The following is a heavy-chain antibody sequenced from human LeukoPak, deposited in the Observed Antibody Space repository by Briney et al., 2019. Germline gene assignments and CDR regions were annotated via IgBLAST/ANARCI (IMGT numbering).Heavy chain of an antibody. J-gene: IGHJ4*02. Sequence: ASVKVSCKASGYTFTNYYMHWVRQAPGQGLEWMGIINPTGGTTTYAQKFQGRVTMTRDTSTSTVYMELSSLKSEDTAVYYCAKSANNFNWIDYWGQGTLVTVSS. CDR1: GYTFTNYY. V-gene: IGHV1-46*01. CDR2: INPTGGTT. D-gene: IGHD1-20*01. CDR3: AKSANNFNWIDY.